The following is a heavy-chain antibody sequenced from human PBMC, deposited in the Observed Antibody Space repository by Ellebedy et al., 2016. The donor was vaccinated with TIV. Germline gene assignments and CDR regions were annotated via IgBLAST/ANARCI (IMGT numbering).Heavy chain of an antibody. D-gene: IGHD3-22*01. J-gene: IGHJ4*02. V-gene: IGHV3-7*01. CDR2: IKQDGNEK. Sequence: GESLKISCVASGFPFNTYWMSWVRQAPGKGLEWVANIKQDGNEKYYMDSVKCRFPISRDNAKKSVYLQMNSLRAEDTAMYYCLVGSIGYVDYWGQGNLVTVSP. CDR3: LVGSIGYVDY. CDR1: GFPFNTYW.